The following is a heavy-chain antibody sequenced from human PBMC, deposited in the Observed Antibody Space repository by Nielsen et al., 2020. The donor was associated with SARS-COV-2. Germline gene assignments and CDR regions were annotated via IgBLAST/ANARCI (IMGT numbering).Heavy chain of an antibody. Sequence: GESLKISCAASGFTFSSYGMHWDRQAPGKGLEWVAVIWYDGSNKYYADSVKGRFTISRDNAKNSLYLQMNSLRAEDTALYHCARDPIGGARPYYFDYWGQGTLVTVSS. J-gene: IGHJ4*02. CDR2: IWYDGSNK. CDR3: ARDPIGGARPYYFDY. CDR1: GFTFSSYG. V-gene: IGHV3-33*01. D-gene: IGHD1-26*01.